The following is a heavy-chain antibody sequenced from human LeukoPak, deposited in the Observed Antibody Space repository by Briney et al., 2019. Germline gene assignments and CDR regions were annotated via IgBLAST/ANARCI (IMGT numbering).Heavy chain of an antibody. D-gene: IGHD4-17*01. V-gene: IGHV1-8*03. CDR1: GYTFTSYD. Sequence: ASVKVSCKASGYTFTSYDINWVRQATGQGLEWMGWMNPNSGNTGYAQKFQGRVTITRNTSISTAYMELSSLRSEDTAVYYCARGYGDLSYYYYYYMDVWGKGTTVTVSS. CDR3: ARGYGDLSYYYYYYMDV. CDR2: MNPNSGNT. J-gene: IGHJ6*03.